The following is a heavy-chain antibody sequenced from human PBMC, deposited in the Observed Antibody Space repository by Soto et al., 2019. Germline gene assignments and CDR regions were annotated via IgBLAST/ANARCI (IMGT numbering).Heavy chain of an antibody. CDR1: GYTFTSYY. CDR3: ARDFEYCSSTSCPHSPNYGMDV. J-gene: IGHJ6*02. D-gene: IGHD2-2*01. CDR2: INPSGGST. Sequence: ASVKVSCKASGYTFTSYYMHWVRQAPGQGLEWMGIINPSGGSTSYAQKFQGRVTMTRDTSTSTVYMELSSLRSEDTAVYYCARDFEYCSSTSCPHSPNYGMDVWGQGTTVTVSS. V-gene: IGHV1-46*01.